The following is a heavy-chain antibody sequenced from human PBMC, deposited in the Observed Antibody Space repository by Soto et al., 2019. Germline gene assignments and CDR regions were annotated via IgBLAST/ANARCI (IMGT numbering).Heavy chain of an antibody. Sequence: SETLSLTCTVSGDSITSNSYFWAWIRQPPGKGLEWIGSIYYSGTTYYNPSLKSRVTISVDRSKNQFYLKLSSVTAADTAVYFCVRDRRTGVGATKGKGWFDPWGQGTLVTVSS. D-gene: IGHD1-26*01. CDR2: IYYSGTT. CDR1: GDSITSNSYF. J-gene: IGHJ5*02. CDR3: VRDRRTGVGATKGKGWFDP. V-gene: IGHV4-39*07.